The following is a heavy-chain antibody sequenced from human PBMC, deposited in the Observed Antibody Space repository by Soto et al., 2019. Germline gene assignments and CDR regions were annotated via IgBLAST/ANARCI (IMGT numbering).Heavy chain of an antibody. J-gene: IGHJ3*02. CDR2: IFHSGTA. CDR1: GGSISSSNW. D-gene: IGHD5-18*01. Sequence: SETLSLTCEGSGGSISSSNWWSWVRQTPGKGLEWIGEIFHSGTANYSPSLKSRVTMSVDKAKNLFSLKLTSVTAADTAMYYCARPTGLVTGYAIDIWGQGTLVTVSS. CDR3: ARPTGLVTGYAIDI. V-gene: IGHV4-4*02.